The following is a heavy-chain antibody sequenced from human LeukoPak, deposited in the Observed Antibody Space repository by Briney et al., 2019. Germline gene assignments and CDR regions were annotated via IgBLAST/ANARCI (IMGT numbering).Heavy chain of an antibody. Sequence: GGSLRLSCAASGFTFDDYAMHWVRQAPGKGLEWVSGISWNSGSIGYADSVKGRFTISRDNAKNSLYLQMNSLRAEDTALYYCAKDITYSSYYFDYWGQGTLVTVSS. CDR1: GFTFDDYA. D-gene: IGHD5-12*01. J-gene: IGHJ4*02. CDR2: ISWNSGSI. V-gene: IGHV3-9*01. CDR3: AKDITYSSYYFDY.